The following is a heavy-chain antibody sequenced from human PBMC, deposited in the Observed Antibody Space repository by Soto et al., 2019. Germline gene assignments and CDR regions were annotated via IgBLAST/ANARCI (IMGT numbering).Heavy chain of an antibody. Sequence: QDQLVQSGAEVKKPGSSVKVSCKASGGTFSSHTFSWVRQAPGQGLEWMGRIIPAFGTATYAKKFQGRVTITSDDIDTTVYMELNSLRSDDTAVYYCARPDFGDYWYFDLWGRGTLVTVSS. V-gene: IGHV1-69*08. D-gene: IGHD4-17*01. J-gene: IGHJ2*01. CDR3: ARPDFGDYWYFDL. CDR1: GGTFSSHT. CDR2: IIPAFGTA.